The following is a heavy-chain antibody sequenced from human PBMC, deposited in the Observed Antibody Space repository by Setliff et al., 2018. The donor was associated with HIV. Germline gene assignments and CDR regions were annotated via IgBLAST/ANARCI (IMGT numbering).Heavy chain of an antibody. CDR3: ASSGSGSYINWFGP. CDR2: ITSTGSTI. CDR1: GGSISSYY. Sequence: LSLTCTVSGGSISSYYWSWIRQPAGKGLEWISYITSTGSTIFYADSVKGRFTISRDNDKNSVHLQMTSLRAEDTAVYYCASSGSGSYINWFGPWGQGTLVTVSS. J-gene: IGHJ5*02. D-gene: IGHD3-10*01. V-gene: IGHV3-11*04.